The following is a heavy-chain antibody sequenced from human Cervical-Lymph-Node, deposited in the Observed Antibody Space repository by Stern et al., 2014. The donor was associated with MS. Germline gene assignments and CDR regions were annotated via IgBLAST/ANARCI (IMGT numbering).Heavy chain of an antibody. D-gene: IGHD2-2*02. CDR2: INAYGGST. CDR1: GYTFTSYY. J-gene: IGHJ4*02. V-gene: IGHV1-46*03. CDR3: TRALHGCTSTSCYKYIDY. Sequence: VHLVESGAEVKKPGASVKVSCKASGYTFTSYYMHWVRQAPGQGLEWMGIINAYGGSTSYAQKFQGRVTMTRDTSTSTVYMELSSLRSEDTAVYYCTRALHGCTSTSCYKYIDYWGQGTLVTVSS.